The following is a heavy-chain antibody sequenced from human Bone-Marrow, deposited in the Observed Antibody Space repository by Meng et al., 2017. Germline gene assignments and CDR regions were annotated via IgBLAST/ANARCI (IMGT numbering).Heavy chain of an antibody. J-gene: IGHJ4*02. CDR3: ARGKDSSDYYIFAS. CDR2: MNPNSGTA. CDR1: GYTFISSD. V-gene: IGHV1-8*02. D-gene: IGHD6-25*01. Sequence: QVHLVQSGAEVKKPGASVKVSCKASGYTFISSDISWVRQAVGQGLEWLGWMNPNSGTAVYAQSFQGRVTMTRDTSTDTAYLELSSLRSEDTALYYCARGKDSSDYYIFASWGQGTLVTVSS.